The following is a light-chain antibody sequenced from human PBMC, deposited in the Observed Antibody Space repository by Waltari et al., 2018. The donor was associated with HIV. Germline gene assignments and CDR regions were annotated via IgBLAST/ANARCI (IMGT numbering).Light chain of an antibody. CDR1: QSVRSN. Sequence: EIVMTQSPATLSVSPGERATLSCRASQSVRSNLAWYQQRPGQAPRLLISGASTRATGVPARFSGSGSGTDFTLTISSLQSEDFAVYYCQQYDNWPPITFGQGTRLEIK. J-gene: IGKJ5*01. CDR2: GAS. CDR3: QQYDNWPPIT. V-gene: IGKV3-15*01.